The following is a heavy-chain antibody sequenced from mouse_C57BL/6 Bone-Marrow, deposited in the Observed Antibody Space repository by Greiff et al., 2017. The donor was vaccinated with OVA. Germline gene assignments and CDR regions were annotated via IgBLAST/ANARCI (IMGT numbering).Heavy chain of an antibody. Sequence: EVQLQQSGPELVKPGASVKISCKASGYTFTDYYMNWVKQSHGKSLEWIGDINPNNGGTSYNQKFKGKATLTVDKSSSTAYMELRSLTSEDSAVYYSAREYGNDFCYAMDYWGQGTSVTVSA. CDR1: GYTFTDYY. J-gene: IGHJ4*01. CDR2: INPNNGGT. CDR3: AREYGNDFCYAMDY. V-gene: IGHV1-26*01. D-gene: IGHD2-10*02.